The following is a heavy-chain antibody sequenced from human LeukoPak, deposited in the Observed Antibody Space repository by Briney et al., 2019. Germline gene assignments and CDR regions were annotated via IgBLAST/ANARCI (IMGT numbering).Heavy chain of an antibody. J-gene: IGHJ5*02. Sequence: GESLKISCKGSGYSFTSYWIGWVRQMPGKGLEWMGIIYPGDSDTRYSPSFQGQVTIPADKSISTAYLQWSSLKASDTAMYYCARQNSRIAVAGTEGWFDPWGQGTLVTVSS. CDR3: ARQNSRIAVAGTEGWFDP. CDR2: IYPGDSDT. V-gene: IGHV5-51*01. D-gene: IGHD6-19*01. CDR1: GYSFTSYW.